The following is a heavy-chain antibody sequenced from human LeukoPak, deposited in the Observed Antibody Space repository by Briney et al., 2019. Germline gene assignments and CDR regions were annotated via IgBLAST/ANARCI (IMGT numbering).Heavy chain of an antibody. Sequence: PGGSLRLSCAASGFPFSTYGMHWVRQAPGKGLKWVAFIRYDGSYQCYADSVKGRFTISRDNSKSTLYLQMNSLRPEDTAVYYCANNYYDSNGYRSFYDYWGQGTLVTVSS. D-gene: IGHD3-22*01. CDR1: GFPFSTYG. V-gene: IGHV3-30*02. CDR2: IRYDGSYQ. J-gene: IGHJ4*02. CDR3: ANNYYDSNGYRSFYDY.